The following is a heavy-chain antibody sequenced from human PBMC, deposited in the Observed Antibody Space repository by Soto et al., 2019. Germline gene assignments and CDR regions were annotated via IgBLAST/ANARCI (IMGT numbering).Heavy chain of an antibody. CDR1: GFTFSSYA. J-gene: IGHJ3*02. V-gene: IGHV3-23*01. CDR3: AKDRRYYDSSGYPGLRDANDAFDI. D-gene: IGHD3-22*01. Sequence: GGSLRLSCAASGFTFSSYAMSWVRQAPGKGLEWVSAISGSGGSTYYADSVKGRFTISRDNSKNTLYLQMNSLRAEDTAVYYCAKDRRYYDSSGYPGLRDANDAFDIWGQGTMVTVSS. CDR2: ISGSGGST.